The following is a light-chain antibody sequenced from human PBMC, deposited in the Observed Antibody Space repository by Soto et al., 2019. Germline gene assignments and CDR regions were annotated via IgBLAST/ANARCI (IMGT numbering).Light chain of an antibody. V-gene: IGKV3-11*01. J-gene: IGKJ4*02. CDR3: QQRSNWPLT. Sequence: HSPTSLYIFSSEPVSLSFGASQSVSSNLAWYQHNPGQAPRLLIFGASNRATGIPARFSGSGSGTDFTLAISSLEPEDFAVYYCQQRSNWPLTFGRGTKVDIK. CDR2: GAS. CDR1: QSVSSN.